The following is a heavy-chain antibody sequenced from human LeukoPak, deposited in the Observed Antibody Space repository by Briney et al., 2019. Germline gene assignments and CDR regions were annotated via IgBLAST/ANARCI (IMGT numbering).Heavy chain of an antibody. CDR3: ARLGYSSGWFSFGTHPTNWFDP. D-gene: IGHD6-19*01. J-gene: IGHJ5*02. V-gene: IGHV3-53*01. CDR1: GFTFSDFY. Sequence: PGGSLRLSCAASGFTFSDFYMNWIRQAPGKGLEWVSVIYSGGSTYYADSVKGRFTISRDNSKNTLYLQMNSLRAEDTAVYYCARLGYSSGWFSFGTHPTNWFDPWGQGTLVTVSS. CDR2: IYSGGST.